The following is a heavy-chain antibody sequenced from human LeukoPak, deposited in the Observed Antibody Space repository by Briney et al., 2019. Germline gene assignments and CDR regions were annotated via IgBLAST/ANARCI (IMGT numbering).Heavy chain of an antibody. V-gene: IGHV1-8*01. D-gene: IGHD3-3*01. CDR2: MNPNSGNT. CDR1: GYTFTSYD. Sequence: ASVKVSCKASGYTFTSYDINWVRQATGQGLEWMGWMNPNSGNTGYAQKFQGRVTMTRNTSISTAYMELSSLRSEDTAVYYCATGTRITIFGVVPLYYFDYWGQGTLVTVSS. J-gene: IGHJ4*02. CDR3: ATGTRITIFGVVPLYYFDY.